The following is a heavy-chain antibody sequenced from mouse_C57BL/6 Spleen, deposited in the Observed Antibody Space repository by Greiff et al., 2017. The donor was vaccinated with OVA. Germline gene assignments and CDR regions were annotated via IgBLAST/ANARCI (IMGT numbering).Heavy chain of an antibody. CDR2: IHPNSGST. CDR1: GYTFTSYW. J-gene: IGHJ3*01. D-gene: IGHD2-3*01. CDR3: ASVYDGYYWFAY. V-gene: IGHV1-64*01. Sequence: QVQLKQPGAELVKPGASVKLSCKASGYTFTSYWMHWVKQRPGQGLEWIGMIHPNSGSTNYNEKFKSKATLTVDKSSSTAYMQLSSLTSEDSAVYYCASVYDGYYWFAYWGQGTLVTVSA.